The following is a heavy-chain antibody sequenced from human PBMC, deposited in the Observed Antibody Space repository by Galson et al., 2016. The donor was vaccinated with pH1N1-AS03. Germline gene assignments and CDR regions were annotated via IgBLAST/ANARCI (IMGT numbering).Heavy chain of an antibody. CDR2: ISGNGYST. Sequence: LRLSCAASGFTFSSYAMHWVRQAPGKGLEYVSAISGNGYSTYYANSVKGRFTISRDNSKSTLFLQMGSLRPEDRAVYYCARGPVSYSNYWFPPPDYWGQGTLATVSS. D-gene: IGHD6-13*01. CDR1: GFTFSSYA. V-gene: IGHV3-64*01. CDR3: ARGPVSYSNYWFPPPDY. J-gene: IGHJ4*02.